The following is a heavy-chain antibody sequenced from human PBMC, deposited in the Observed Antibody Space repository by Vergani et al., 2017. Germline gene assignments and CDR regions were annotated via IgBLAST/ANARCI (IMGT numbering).Heavy chain of an antibody. J-gene: IGHJ3*02. Sequence: QVQLVQSGAEVKKPGSSVKVSCKASGGTFSSYAISWVRQAPGQGLEWMGGIIPIFGTANYAQKFQGRVTITADESTSTAYMELSSLRSEDTAEYYCAGDRNIVVVPAANPAFDIWGQGTMVTVSS. CDR2: IIPIFGTA. D-gene: IGHD2-2*01. CDR3: AGDRNIVVVPAANPAFDI. V-gene: IGHV1-69*01. CDR1: GGTFSSYA.